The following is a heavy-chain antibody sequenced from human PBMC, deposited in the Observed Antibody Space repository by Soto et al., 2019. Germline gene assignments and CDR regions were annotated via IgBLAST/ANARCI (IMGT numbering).Heavy chain of an antibody. CDR3: ARENLICSGGSCYSEVGYYYMDV. CDR2: INPNSGGT. CDR1: GYTITGXY. Sequence: GASVKVSCEASGYTITGXYMHWVRQAPGQGLEWMGWINPNSGGTNYAQKFQGWVTMTRDTSISTAYMELSRLRSDDTAVYYCARENLICSGGSCYSEVGYYYMDVWGKGTTVTVSS. D-gene: IGHD2-15*01. J-gene: IGHJ6*03. V-gene: IGHV1-2*04.